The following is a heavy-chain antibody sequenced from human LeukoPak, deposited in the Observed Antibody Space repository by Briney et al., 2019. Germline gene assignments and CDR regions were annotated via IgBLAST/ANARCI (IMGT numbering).Heavy chain of an antibody. J-gene: IGHJ4*02. CDR2: INHSGST. CDR3: ARRSLVAATRRPFDY. D-gene: IGHD2-15*01. Sequence: SETLSLICAVYGGSFSGYYWSWIRQPPGKGLEWIGEINHSGSTSYNPSLKSRVTISVDTSKNQFSLKLSSVTAADTAVYYCARRSLVAATRRPFDYWGQGTLVTVSS. V-gene: IGHV4-34*01. CDR1: GGSFSGYY.